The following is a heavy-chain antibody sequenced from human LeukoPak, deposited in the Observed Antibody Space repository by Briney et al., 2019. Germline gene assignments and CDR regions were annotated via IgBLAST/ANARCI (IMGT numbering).Heavy chain of an antibody. CDR2: INPSGGST. CDR3: ARRDTTVVKGSTLEY. Sequence: ASVKVSCKASGYTFTSYYMHWVRQAPGQGLEWMGIINPSGGSTSYAQKFQGRVTMTRDTSTSTAYMELSSLRSEDTAVYYCARRDTTVVKGSTLEYWGQGTLVTVSS. D-gene: IGHD4-23*01. CDR1: GYTFTSYY. V-gene: IGHV1-46*01. J-gene: IGHJ4*02.